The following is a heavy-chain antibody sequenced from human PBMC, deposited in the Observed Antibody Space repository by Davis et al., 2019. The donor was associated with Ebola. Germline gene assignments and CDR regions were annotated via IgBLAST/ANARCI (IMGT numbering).Heavy chain of an antibody. V-gene: IGHV1-46*03. D-gene: IGHD6-19*01. CDR3: AYGGLAQRIDY. CDR2: INPSGGGT. Sequence: AASVKVSCKASGYTFTSYYMHWVRQAPGQGLEWMGIINPSGGGTSYAQKFQGRVTMTRDTSTSTVYMELSSLRSEDTAVYYCAYGGLAQRIDYWGQGTLVTVSS. J-gene: IGHJ4*02. CDR1: GYTFTSYY.